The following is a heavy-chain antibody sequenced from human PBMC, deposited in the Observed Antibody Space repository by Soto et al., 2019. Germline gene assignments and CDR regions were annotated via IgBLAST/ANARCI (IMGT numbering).Heavy chain of an antibody. CDR2: IGARGSDT. J-gene: IGHJ4*02. V-gene: IGHV3-23*01. CDR1: GFTFNIYT. D-gene: IGHD5-12*01. Sequence: VQLLESGGGLVQPGGSLRRSCAASGFTFNIYTMSWVRQAPGKGLEWVSGIGARGSDTYFPDSVKGRFTISRDNSMDMVYLQMNSLRAEDTAVYFCAKGGTYHIGDFDSWGQGTLVTVSS. CDR3: AKGGTYHIGDFDS.